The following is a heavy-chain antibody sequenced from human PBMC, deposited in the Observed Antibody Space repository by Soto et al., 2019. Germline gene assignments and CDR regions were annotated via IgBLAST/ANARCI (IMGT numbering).Heavy chain of an antibody. V-gene: IGHV3-11*01. CDR2: ISSSGSTL. Sequence: GGSLGPSRAASSFTISGYYIHLVRKVPPKELFWGSLISSSGSTLCYADSVRGRFTISRDNAKNSLYLQMNSLRAEDTAVYYCARDTYYDFWSGPNAFDIWGQGTMVTVS. D-gene: IGHD3-3*01. J-gene: IGHJ3*02. CDR1: SFTISGYY. CDR3: ARDTYYDFWSGPNAFDI.